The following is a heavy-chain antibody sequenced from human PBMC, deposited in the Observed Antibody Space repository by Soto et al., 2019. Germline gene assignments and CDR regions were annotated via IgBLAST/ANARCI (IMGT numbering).Heavy chain of an antibody. V-gene: IGHV3-23*01. D-gene: IGHD4-17*01. J-gene: IGHJ3*02. CDR3: AKEDYGGAFDI. Sequence: GGSLRLSCAASGFTFSSYAMSWVRQAPGKGLEWVSAISGIGVSTYYADSVKGRFTIPRDNSKNTLFLQMNSLRAEDTAVYYCAKEDYGGAFDIWGQGTMVTVSS. CDR2: ISGIGVST. CDR1: GFTFSSYA.